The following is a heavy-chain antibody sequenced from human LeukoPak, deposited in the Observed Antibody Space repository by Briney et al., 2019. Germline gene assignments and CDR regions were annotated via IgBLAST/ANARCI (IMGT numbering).Heavy chain of an antibody. CDR1: GYSISSGYY. Sequence: SETLSLTCTVSGYSISSGYYWGWIRQPPGKGLEWIGYIYYSGSTNYNPSLKSRVTISVDTSKNQFSLKLSSVTAADTAVYYCARDSGLGGFDYWGQGTLVTVSS. V-gene: IGHV4-61*01. CDR3: ARDSGLGGFDY. D-gene: IGHD3-16*01. CDR2: IYYSGST. J-gene: IGHJ4*02.